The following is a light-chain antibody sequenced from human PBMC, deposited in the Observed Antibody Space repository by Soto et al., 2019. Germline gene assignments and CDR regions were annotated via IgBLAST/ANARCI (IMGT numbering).Light chain of an antibody. J-gene: IGLJ1*01. V-gene: IGLV2-11*01. CDR3: CSYAGSQPQV. CDR1: SSDVGGYNY. Sequence: QSALTQPRSVSGSPGQSVTISCTGTSSDVGGYNYVSWYQQHPGKAPKLMIYDVSKRPSGVPDRFSGSKSGNTASLTLSGLQGEDEADYYCCSYAGSQPQVFGNGTKVTVL. CDR2: DVS.